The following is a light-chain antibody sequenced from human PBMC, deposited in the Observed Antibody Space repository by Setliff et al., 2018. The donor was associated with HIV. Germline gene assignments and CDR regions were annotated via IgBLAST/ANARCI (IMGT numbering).Light chain of an antibody. V-gene: IGLV3-25*02. CDR1: ALPKQY. J-gene: IGLJ1*01. CDR3: QSAHSSGILYV. Sequence: SYELTQPPSVSVSPGQTARTTCSGDALPKQYAYWYQQKPGQAPVLVIYKDTERPSGIPERFSGSSSGTTVTLTISGVQAEEEADYYCQSAHSSGILYVFGTGTKVTVL. CDR2: KDT.